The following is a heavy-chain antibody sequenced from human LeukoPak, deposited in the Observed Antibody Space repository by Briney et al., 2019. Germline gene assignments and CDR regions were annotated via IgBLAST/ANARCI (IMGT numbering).Heavy chain of an antibody. J-gene: IGHJ4*02. V-gene: IGHV1-18*01. CDR3: ARAVAGATRWVYYFDY. CDR2: ISAYNGNT. CDR1: GYTFTSYG. Sequence: ASVKVSCKASGYTFTSYGISWVRQAPGQGLEWMGWISAYNGNTNYAQKLQGRVTMTTDTSTSTAYTELRSLRSDDTAVYYCARAVAGATRWVYYFDYWGQGTLVTVSS. D-gene: IGHD1-26*01.